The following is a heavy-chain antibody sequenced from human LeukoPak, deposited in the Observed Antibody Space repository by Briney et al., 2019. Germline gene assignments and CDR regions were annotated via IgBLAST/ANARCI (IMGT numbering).Heavy chain of an antibody. CDR1: GFTFSSYA. CDR2: ISYDGSNK. D-gene: IGHD3-3*01. J-gene: IGHJ6*02. CDR3: ARVHDFWSGYSSYYYYGMDV. V-gene: IGHV3-30-3*01. Sequence: GGSLRLSCAASGFTFSSYAMSWVRQAPGKGLEWMAVISYDGSNKYYADSVKGRFTISRDNSKNTLYLQMNSLRAEDTAVYYCARVHDFWSGYSSYYYYGMDVWGQGTTVTVSS.